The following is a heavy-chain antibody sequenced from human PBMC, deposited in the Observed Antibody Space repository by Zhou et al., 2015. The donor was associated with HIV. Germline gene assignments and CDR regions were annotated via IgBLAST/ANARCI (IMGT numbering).Heavy chain of an antibody. D-gene: IGHD3-22*01. CDR1: GGTFSGSD. CDR3: ARSSVNHDYAFDI. J-gene: IGHJ3*02. V-gene: IGHV1-69*15. CDR2: ITPMFETE. Sequence: LVQSETEVRKPGSSVKVPCRATGGTFSGSDISWVRQAPGQGLEWMGSITPMFETETYAEKFRARLTITVDQSTNTAYMELSSLTSEDAAIYFCARSSVNHDYAFDIWGQGTKVIVSS.